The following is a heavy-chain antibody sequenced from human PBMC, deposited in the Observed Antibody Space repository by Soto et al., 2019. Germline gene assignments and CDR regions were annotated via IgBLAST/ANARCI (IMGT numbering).Heavy chain of an antibody. Sequence: GGSLRLSCAASGFTFSSYWMSWVRQAPGKGLEWVAVIWYDGSNKYYADSVKGRFTISRDNSKNTLYLQMNSLRAEDTAVYYCARSDEKYYDFWSGYYTNPRNYYFDYWGQGTLVTVSS. CDR2: IWYDGSNK. CDR3: ARSDEKYYDFWSGYYTNPRNYYFDY. V-gene: IGHV3-33*08. J-gene: IGHJ4*02. D-gene: IGHD3-3*01. CDR1: GFTFSSYW.